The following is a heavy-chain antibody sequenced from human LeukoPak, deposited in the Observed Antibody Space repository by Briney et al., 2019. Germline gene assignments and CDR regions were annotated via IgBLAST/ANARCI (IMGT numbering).Heavy chain of an antibody. J-gene: IGHJ6*02. D-gene: IGHD2-2*01. V-gene: IGHV1-18*01. CDR3: ASEGYCSSTSCYPGRMDV. CDR2: ISAYNGNT. CDR1: GYTFTSYG. Sequence: GASVKVSCKASGYTFTSYGISWVRQAPGQGLEWMGWISAYNGNTNYAQKLQGRVTMTTDTSTSTAYMELRSLRSDDTAVYYCASEGYCSSTSCYPGRMDVWGQGTTVTVSS.